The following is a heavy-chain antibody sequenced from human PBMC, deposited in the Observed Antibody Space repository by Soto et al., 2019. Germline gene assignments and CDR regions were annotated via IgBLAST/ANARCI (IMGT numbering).Heavy chain of an antibody. J-gene: IGHJ5*02. D-gene: IGHD1-1*01. CDR3: AKHLAYNSIVGHNWFDP. Sequence: PGESLKISCKGSGYSFTSYWISWVRQMPGKGLGGMGRIDPSDSYTNYSPSFQGHVTISAGKSISTAYLQWSSLKASDTAVYYCAKHLAYNSIVGHNWFDPWGQGTMVTVYS. CDR1: GYSFTSYW. V-gene: IGHV5-10-1*01. CDR2: IDPSDSYT.